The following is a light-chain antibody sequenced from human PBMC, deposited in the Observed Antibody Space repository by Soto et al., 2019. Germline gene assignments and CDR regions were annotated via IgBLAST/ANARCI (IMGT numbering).Light chain of an antibody. V-gene: IGKV1-33*01. CDR2: DAS. CDR3: QQYDNLPPRVT. J-gene: IGKJ5*01. Sequence: DIQMTQSPSSLSASVGDRVTITCRASQSISSYLNWYQQKPGKAPNLLXXDASNLETGVPSRFSGSGSGTDFTFTISSLQPEDIATYYCQQYDNLPPRVTFGQGTRLEIK. CDR1: QSISSY.